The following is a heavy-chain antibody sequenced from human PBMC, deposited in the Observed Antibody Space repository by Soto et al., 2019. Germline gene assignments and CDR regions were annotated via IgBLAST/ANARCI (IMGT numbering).Heavy chain of an antibody. D-gene: IGHD3-16*01. CDR3: ASNYAYAEGYYWYGIDV. J-gene: IGHJ6*02. Sequence: EVQLVESGGGLVLPGGSLRLSCAASGFTFSRYWMHWVRQAPGKGLVWVSRISSYGSDTHYADSVKGRFTISRENAKNTLYLQMTSLRADDTAVYYCASNYAYAEGYYWYGIDVWGQGTTVTVSS. CDR2: ISSYGSDT. CDR1: GFTFSRYW. V-gene: IGHV3-74*01.